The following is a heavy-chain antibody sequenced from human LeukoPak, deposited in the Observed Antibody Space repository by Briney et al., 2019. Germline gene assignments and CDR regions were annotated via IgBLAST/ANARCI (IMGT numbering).Heavy chain of an antibody. CDR2: ISSNGGST. CDR3: ARPYSSSWYGPLDY. Sequence: GGSLRLSCAAPGFTFSSYAMHWVRQAPGKGLEYVSAISSNGGSTYYANSVKGRFTISRDNSKNTLYLQMGSLRAEDMAVYYCARPYSSSWYGPLDYWGQGTLVTVSS. V-gene: IGHV3-64*01. J-gene: IGHJ4*02. D-gene: IGHD6-13*01. CDR1: GFTFSSYA.